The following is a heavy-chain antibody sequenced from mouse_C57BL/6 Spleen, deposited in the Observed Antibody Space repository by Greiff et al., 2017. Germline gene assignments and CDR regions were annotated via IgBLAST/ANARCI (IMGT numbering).Heavy chain of an antibody. CDR3: TRYDYYGSSTGAMDY. CDR2: IDPETGGT. J-gene: IGHJ4*01. CDR1: GYTFTDYE. D-gene: IGHD1-1*01. Sequence: VQLQQSGAELVRPGASVTLSCKASGYTFTDYEMHWVKQTPVHGLEWIGAIDPETGGTAYNQKFKGKAILTADKSSSTAYMELRSLTSEDSAVYYCTRYDYYGSSTGAMDYWGQGTSVTVSS. V-gene: IGHV1-15*01.